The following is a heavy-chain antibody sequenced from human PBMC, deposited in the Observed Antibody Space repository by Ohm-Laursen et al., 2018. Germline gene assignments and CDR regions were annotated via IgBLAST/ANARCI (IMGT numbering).Heavy chain of an antibody. V-gene: IGHV3-33*01. CDR1: GFTFSIYG. J-gene: IGHJ3*01. CDR2: LWYDGSNK. CDR3: ARDRTVYGVGNGLDALDV. Sequence: SLRLSCAASGFTFSIYGIHWVRQAPGKGLEWVSLLWYDGSNKLYAESVKGRFTISRDTSKKTLYLQMSALSAEDTAVYYCARDRTVYGVGNGLDALDVWGQGTMVTVSS. D-gene: IGHD3-3*01.